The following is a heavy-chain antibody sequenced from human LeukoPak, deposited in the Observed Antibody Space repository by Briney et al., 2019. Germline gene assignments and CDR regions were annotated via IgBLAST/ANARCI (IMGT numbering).Heavy chain of an antibody. D-gene: IGHD5-12*01. CDR1: GGSISSYY. V-gene: IGHV4-59*01. CDR3: ARGPKSGYDPYYFDY. CDR2: VYYSGST. J-gene: IGHJ4*02. Sequence: SETLSLTCTVSGGSISSYYWSWIRQSPGKGLEWIGYVYYSGSTNYNPSLKSRVTISVDTSKNQFSLKLSSVTAADTAVYYCARGPKSGYDPYYFDYWGQGTLVTVSS.